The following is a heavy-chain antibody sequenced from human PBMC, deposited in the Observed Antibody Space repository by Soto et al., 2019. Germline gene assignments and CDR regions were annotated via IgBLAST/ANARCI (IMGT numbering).Heavy chain of an antibody. Sequence: GGSLILSCAASGFTFSGYAMSWVRQAPGKGLEWVSAISGSGGSTYYADSVKGRFTISRDNSKNTLYLQMNSLRAEDTAVYYCAKLAFKIKDYFDYWGQGTLVTVSS. CDR1: GFTFSGYA. V-gene: IGHV3-23*01. CDR2: ISGSGGST. J-gene: IGHJ4*02. CDR3: AKLAFKIKDYFDY.